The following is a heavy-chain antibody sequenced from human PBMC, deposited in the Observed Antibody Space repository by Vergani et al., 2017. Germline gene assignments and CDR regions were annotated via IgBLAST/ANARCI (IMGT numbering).Heavy chain of an antibody. V-gene: IGHV3-20*04. CDR1: GFTFDDYG. D-gene: IGHD6-13*01. J-gene: IGHJ4*02. CDR2: INWNGGST. CDR3: ARERGSYSSSWYPYDY. Sequence: EVQLVESGGGVVRPGGSLRLSCAASGFTFDDYGMSWGRQAPGKGLEGVSGINWNGGSTGYADSVKGRFTISRDNAKNSLYMQMNSLRAEDTALYYCARERGSYSSSWYPYDYWGQGTLVTVSS.